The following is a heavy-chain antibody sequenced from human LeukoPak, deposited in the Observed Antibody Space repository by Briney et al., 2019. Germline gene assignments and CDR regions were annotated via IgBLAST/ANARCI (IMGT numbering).Heavy chain of an antibody. Sequence: PGGSLRLSCAASGFTFSSYWMHWVRQAPGKGLVWVSRINSDGSSTSYADSVKGRFTISRDNAKNTLYLQMSSLRAEDKAVYYCARDSPNYDFWSGYQNYFDYWGQGTLVTVSS. V-gene: IGHV3-74*01. CDR1: GFTFSSYW. D-gene: IGHD3-3*01. CDR2: INSDGSST. CDR3: ARDSPNYDFWSGYQNYFDY. J-gene: IGHJ4*02.